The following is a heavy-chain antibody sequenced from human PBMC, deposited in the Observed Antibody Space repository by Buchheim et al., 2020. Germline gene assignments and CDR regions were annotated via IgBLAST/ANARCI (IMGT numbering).Heavy chain of an antibody. V-gene: IGHV3-23*01. CDR2: ISGSGGDR. CDR3: AKDGTLAAAATTYFNY. D-gene: IGHD6-13*01. CDR1: GFTFSSYA. J-gene: IGHJ4*02. Sequence: ELQLLESGGGLAQPGGSLRLSCAASGFTFSSYAMSWVRQAPGKGLEWVSVISGSGGDRYYADSAKGRFTISRDNSKNTLYLQMNSLRAEDTAVYYCAKDGTLAAAATTYFNYWGQGTL.